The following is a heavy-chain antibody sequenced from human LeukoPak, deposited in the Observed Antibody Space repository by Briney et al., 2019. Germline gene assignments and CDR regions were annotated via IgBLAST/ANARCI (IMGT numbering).Heavy chain of an antibody. CDR3: AIGARMIGSSPFDY. CDR1: GFTFSSYA. V-gene: IGHV3-30*04. Sequence: PGGPLRLSCAASGFTFSSYAMHWVRQAPGKGLEWVAVISYDGSNKYYADSVKGRFTISRDNSKNTLYLQMNSLRAEDTAVYYCAIGARMIGSSPFDYWGQGTLVTVSS. D-gene: IGHD3-16*01. J-gene: IGHJ4*02. CDR2: ISYDGSNK.